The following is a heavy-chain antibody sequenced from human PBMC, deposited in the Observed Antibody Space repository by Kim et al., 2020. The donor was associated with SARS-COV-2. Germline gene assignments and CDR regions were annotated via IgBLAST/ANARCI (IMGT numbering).Heavy chain of an antibody. CDR3: ARGGLRYDSSAHDY. Sequence: SETLSLTCAVYGGSFSGYYWSWIRQPPGKGLEWIGEINHSGSTNYNPSLKSRVTISVDTSKNQFSLKLSSVTAADTAVYYCARGGLRYDSSAHDYWGQGTLVTVSS. J-gene: IGHJ4*02. D-gene: IGHD3-22*01. CDR1: GGSFSGYY. V-gene: IGHV4-34*01. CDR2: INHSGST.